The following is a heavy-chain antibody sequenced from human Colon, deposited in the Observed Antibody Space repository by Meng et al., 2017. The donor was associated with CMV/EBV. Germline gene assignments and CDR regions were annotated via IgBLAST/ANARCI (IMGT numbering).Heavy chain of an antibody. Sequence: ASVKVSCKASGYTFTGYYMHWVRQAPGQGLEWMGWINPNSGGTNYAQKFQGRVTMTRDTSISTAYMELSRLRSDDTAVYYCARGKRAQFLVGGWFDPWGQGTLVTVSS. V-gene: IGHV1-2*02. J-gene: IGHJ5*02. CDR2: INPNSGGT. D-gene: IGHD3-10*01. CDR3: ARGKRAQFLVGGWFDP. CDR1: GYTFTGYY.